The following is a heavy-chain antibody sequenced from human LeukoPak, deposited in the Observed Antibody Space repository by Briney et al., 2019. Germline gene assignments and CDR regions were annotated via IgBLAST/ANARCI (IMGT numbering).Heavy chain of an antibody. D-gene: IGHD5-18*01. CDR1: GFTFSSYE. Sequence: GGSLRLSCAASGFTFSSYEMNWVRQAPGKGLEWVSYISSSSSTIYYADSVKGRFTISRDNAKNSLYLQMNSLRAEDTAVYYCARGADNYGYTFDYWGQGTLVTASS. J-gene: IGHJ4*02. CDR3: ARGADNYGYTFDY. V-gene: IGHV3-48*01. CDR2: ISSSSSTI.